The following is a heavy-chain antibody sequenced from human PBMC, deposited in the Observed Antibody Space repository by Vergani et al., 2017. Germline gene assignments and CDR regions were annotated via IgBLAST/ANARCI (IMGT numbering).Heavy chain of an antibody. CDR3: ARDPYYGSGSHDY. D-gene: IGHD3-10*01. Sequence: QVQLVQSGAEVKKPGSSVKVSCKASGGTFSSYAISWVRQAPGQGLEWMGGIIPIFGTANYAQTFQGRVTITADESTSTAYMELSSLRSEDAVVYYGARDPYYGSGSHDYWGQGTLVTVSS. CDR2: IIPIFGTA. J-gene: IGHJ4*02. V-gene: IGHV1-69*01. CDR1: GGTFSSYA.